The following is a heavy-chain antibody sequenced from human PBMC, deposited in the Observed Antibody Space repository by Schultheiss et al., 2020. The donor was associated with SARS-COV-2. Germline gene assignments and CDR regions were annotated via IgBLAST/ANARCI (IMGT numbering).Heavy chain of an antibody. V-gene: IGHV1-46*01. CDR3: AREGLGIGGSFDY. CDR1: GYTFTSYY. CDR2: INPSGGST. J-gene: IGHJ4*02. D-gene: IGHD7-27*01. Sequence: ASVKVSCKASGYTFTSYYMHWVRQAPGQGLEWMGIINPSGGSTSFAPKFQGRVTMTRDTSTSTVYMELSSLRSEDTAMYYCAREGLGIGGSFDYWGQGTLVTVSS.